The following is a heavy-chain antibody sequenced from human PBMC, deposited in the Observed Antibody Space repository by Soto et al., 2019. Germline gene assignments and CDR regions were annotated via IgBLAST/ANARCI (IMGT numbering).Heavy chain of an antibody. V-gene: IGHV1-69*01. CDR1: GGTVSSYA. CDR3: ARDVSADTTGFRGYDL. CDR2: FIPIFVSA. Sequence: QLHLVQSGAEVKKAGSSVKVSCKASGGTVSSYAITWVRQAPGKGLEWMGVFIPIFVSAHYAPKFQGRITITGEESTSTGYLELSRLPSEGPAIYYCARDVSADTTGFRGYDLWGQGTQVTVSS. J-gene: IGHJ4*02. D-gene: IGHD3-10*01.